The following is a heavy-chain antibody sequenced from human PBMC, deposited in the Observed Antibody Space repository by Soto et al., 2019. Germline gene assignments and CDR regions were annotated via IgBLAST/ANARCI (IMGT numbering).Heavy chain of an antibody. V-gene: IGHV1-18*01. CDR2: ISTYAGNT. CDR3: ARDEEDENLIIVVLPGDY. D-gene: IGHD3-10*01. CDR1: GYRFSRYG. Sequence: QAQLVQYGGEVKQPGASVKVSCTATGYRFSRYGINWVRQAPGQGLAWMGWISTYAGNTHYAKKFQGRVTMTIDTSTNTAYFELRSMKTDDTAFYYFARDEEDENLIIVVLPGDYWSHVTLVCVAS. J-gene: IGHJ4*01.